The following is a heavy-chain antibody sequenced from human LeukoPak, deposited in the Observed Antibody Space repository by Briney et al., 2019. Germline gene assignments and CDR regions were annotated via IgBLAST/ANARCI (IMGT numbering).Heavy chain of an antibody. V-gene: IGHV3-20*04. CDR3: AKTHYNTLTGYYLDVFDI. D-gene: IGHD3-9*01. Sequence: GGSLRLSCAASGFTFDDYGMSWVRQAPGKGLEWVSGINWNGGSTGYADSVKGRFTISRDNAKNSLYLQMNSLRVEDTALYFCAKTHYNTLTGYYLDVFDIWGQGTVVTVSS. CDR2: INWNGGST. J-gene: IGHJ3*02. CDR1: GFTFDDYG.